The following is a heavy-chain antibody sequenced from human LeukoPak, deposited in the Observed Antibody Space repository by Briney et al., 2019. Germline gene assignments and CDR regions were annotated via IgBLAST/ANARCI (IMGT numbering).Heavy chain of an antibody. Sequence: GGSLRLSCAASGFAFSSFAMHWVRQAPGKGLEWVAVIWYDGSNKYYSDSVKGRFTISRDNSKNTLYLEMNSLRAEDTAVYYCARDSRYSYVDYWGQGTLVTVSS. CDR1: GFAFSSFA. D-gene: IGHD5-18*01. V-gene: IGHV3-33*08. J-gene: IGHJ4*02. CDR3: ARDSRYSYVDY. CDR2: IWYDGSNK.